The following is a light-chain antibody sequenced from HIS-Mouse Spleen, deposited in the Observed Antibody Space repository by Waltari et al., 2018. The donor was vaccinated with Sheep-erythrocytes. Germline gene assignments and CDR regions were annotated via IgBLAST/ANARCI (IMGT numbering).Light chain of an antibody. CDR2: QDS. CDR3: QAWDSSTVV. Sequence: SYELTQPPSVSVSPGQTASITCSGDNLGDKYACWYHQKPGQSPVLVIYQDSKRPSVIPWRLSGSSSGNTATRTVSGTQAMDEAEYYCQAWDSSTVVFGGGTKLTVL. J-gene: IGLJ2*01. CDR1: NLGDKY. V-gene: IGLV3-1*01.